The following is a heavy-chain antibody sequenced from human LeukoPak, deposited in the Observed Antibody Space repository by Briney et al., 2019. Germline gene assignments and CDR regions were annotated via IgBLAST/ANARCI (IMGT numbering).Heavy chain of an antibody. J-gene: IGHJ6*03. CDR2: INDNGDGT. V-gene: IGHV3-23*01. CDR1: GFTFSSYA. Sequence: PGGSLRLSCAASGFTFSSYAMSWVRQAPGKGLKWVSTINDNGDGTYYADYVKGRFTISRDNSYNTVSLQMNSLRDEDTGVYYCAKGLRTGVGPYMGYHYYMDVWGKGATVTVSS. D-gene: IGHD3-16*01. CDR3: AKGLRTGVGPYMGYHYYMDV.